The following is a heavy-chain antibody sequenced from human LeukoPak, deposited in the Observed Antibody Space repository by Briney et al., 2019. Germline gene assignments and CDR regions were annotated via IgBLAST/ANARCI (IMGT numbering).Heavy chain of an antibody. Sequence: GESLQSSSKGSGFSFNMYWIGWVRQMPGKGLEWMGIIYPGDSDTRYSPCFQCQVTISVDKSISTAYLQWSSLKASDTAMYYCARRQGCSNTACPPDYWGQASLVSVSS. CDR1: GFSFNMYW. D-gene: IGHD2-2*01. CDR3: ARRQGCSNTACPPDY. CDR2: IYPGDSDT. J-gene: IGHJ4*03. V-gene: IGHV5-51*01.